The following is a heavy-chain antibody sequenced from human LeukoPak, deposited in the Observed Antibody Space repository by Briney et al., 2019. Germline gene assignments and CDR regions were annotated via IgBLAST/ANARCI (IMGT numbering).Heavy chain of an antibody. CDR1: GFTFSDYY. J-gene: IGHJ4*02. CDR2: ISSSGSTI. CDR3: ARPGSLGYCSSTSCPFDY. D-gene: IGHD2-2*01. V-gene: IGHV3-11*01. Sequence: GGSLRLSCAASGFTFSDYYMSWIRQAPGKGLEWVSYISSSGSTIYYADSVKGRCTISRDNAKNSLYLQMNSLRAEDTAVYYCARPGSLGYCSSTSCPFDYWGQGTLVTVSS.